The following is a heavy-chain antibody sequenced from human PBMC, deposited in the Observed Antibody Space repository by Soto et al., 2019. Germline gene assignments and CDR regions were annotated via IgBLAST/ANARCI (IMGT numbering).Heavy chain of an antibody. Sequence: GASVKVSCKASGYTFTGYYMHWVRQAPGQGLEWMGWINPNSGGTNYAQKFQGRVTMTRDTSISTAYMELSRLRSDDTAVYYCARPGRKVRDQNYYYYGMDVWGQGTTVTVSS. CDR2: INPNSGGT. V-gene: IGHV1-2*02. CDR3: ARPGRKVRDQNYYYYGMDV. J-gene: IGHJ6*02. CDR1: GYTFTGYY. D-gene: IGHD3-10*01.